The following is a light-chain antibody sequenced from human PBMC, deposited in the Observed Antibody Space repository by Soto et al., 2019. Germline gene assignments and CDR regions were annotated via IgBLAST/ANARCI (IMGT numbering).Light chain of an antibody. CDR1: QSIDTY. Sequence: DIQMTQSPSSLSASVGDRVTIPCRASQSIDTYLNWYQQKPGKAPKLLIYAASSLQSGVPSRFSGSGSGTDFTLTISNLQPEDFETYFCQQSYSTHLTFGVGTKVDIX. V-gene: IGKV1-39*01. CDR3: QQSYSTHLT. CDR2: AAS. J-gene: IGKJ4*01.